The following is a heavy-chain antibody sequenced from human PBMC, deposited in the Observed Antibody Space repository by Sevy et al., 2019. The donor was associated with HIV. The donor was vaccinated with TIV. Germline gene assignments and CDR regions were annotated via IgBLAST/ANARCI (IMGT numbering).Heavy chain of an antibody. V-gene: IGHV1-18*01. CDR2: ISAYNGNT. D-gene: IGHD3-22*01. J-gene: IGHJ4*02. CDR3: ARTYLVPPQITMTPNFDY. CDR1: GYTFTSYG. Sequence: ASVKVSCKASGYTFTSYGISWVRQAPGQGLEWMGWISAYNGNTNYAQKLQGRVTMTTDTSTSTAYMELRSLRSDDTAVYYCARTYLVPPQITMTPNFDYWGQGTLVTVSS.